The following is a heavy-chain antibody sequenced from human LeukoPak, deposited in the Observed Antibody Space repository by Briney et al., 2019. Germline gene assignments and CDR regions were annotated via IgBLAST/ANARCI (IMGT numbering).Heavy chain of an antibody. V-gene: IGHV4-34*01. CDR3: ARDGDYGSFDY. D-gene: IGHD4-17*01. J-gene: IGHJ4*02. Sequence: SETLSLTCAVYGGSFSGYYWSWIRQPPGKGLEWIGEINHSGSTNYNPSLKSRVTISVDTSKNQFSLKLSSVTAADTAVYYCARDGDYGSFDYWGQGTLVTVSS. CDR2: INHSGST. CDR1: GGSFSGYY.